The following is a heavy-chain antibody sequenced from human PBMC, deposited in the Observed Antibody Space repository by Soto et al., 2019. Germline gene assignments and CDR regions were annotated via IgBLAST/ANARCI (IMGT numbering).Heavy chain of an antibody. CDR1: GFTFSSYE. D-gene: IGHD6-19*01. J-gene: IGHJ6*02. CDR2: ISSSGSTI. V-gene: IGHV3-48*03. CDR3: AREKGSIAVAGTYYYYDYGMDV. Sequence: EVQLVESGGGLVQPGGSLRLSCAASGFTFSSYEMNWVRQAPGKGLEWVSYISSSGSTIYYADSVKGRFTISRDNAKNSLYLQMNSLRAEDTAVYYCAREKGSIAVAGTYYYYDYGMDVWGQGTTVTVSS.